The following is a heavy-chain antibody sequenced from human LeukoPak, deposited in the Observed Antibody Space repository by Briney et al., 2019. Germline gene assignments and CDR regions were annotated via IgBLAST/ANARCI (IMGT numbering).Heavy chain of an antibody. CDR2: IRNDGGII. V-gene: IGHV3-30*02. J-gene: IGHJ4*02. CDR3: AKESGRWLRTDYFDY. CDR1: GFTFSSYG. Sequence: GGSLRLSCAASGFTFSSYGMHWIRQAPGKGLEWVAFIRNDGGIIYNADSVKGRFTISRDNSKNTLYVQMNSLRADDTAVYYCAKESGRWLRTDYFDYWGQGTLVTVSS. D-gene: IGHD5-24*01.